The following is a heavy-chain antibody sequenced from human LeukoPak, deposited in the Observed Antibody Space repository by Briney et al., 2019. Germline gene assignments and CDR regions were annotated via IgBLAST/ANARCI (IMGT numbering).Heavy chain of an antibody. V-gene: IGHV5-51*01. CDR2: IYPGDSDT. CDR3: ARSDPYCSSTSCYIGGNWLDP. Sequence: GESLKISCKGSGYSFTSYWIGWVRQMPGRGLEWMGIIYPGDSDTRYSPSFQGQVTISADKSISTAYLQWSSLKASDTAMYYCARSDPYCSSTSCYIGGNWLDPWGQGTLVTVSS. J-gene: IGHJ5*02. D-gene: IGHD2-2*02. CDR1: GYSFTSYW.